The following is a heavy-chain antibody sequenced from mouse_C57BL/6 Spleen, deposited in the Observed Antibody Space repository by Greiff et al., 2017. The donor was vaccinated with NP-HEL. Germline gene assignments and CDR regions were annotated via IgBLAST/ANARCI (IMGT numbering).Heavy chain of an antibody. CDR1: GFSLTSYG. Sequence: VQLVESGPGLVAPSQSLSITCTVSGFSLTSYGVDWVRQHPGKGLEWLGVILGGGSTNYNSAHMSRLSICKDNSKSQVVLKMNSLQTDDTAMYYSAKRGSSPIGYKGQSTTLTVSS. CDR3: AKRGSSPIGY. V-gene: IGHV2-9*01. J-gene: IGHJ2*01. D-gene: IGHD1-1*01. CDR2: ILGGGST.